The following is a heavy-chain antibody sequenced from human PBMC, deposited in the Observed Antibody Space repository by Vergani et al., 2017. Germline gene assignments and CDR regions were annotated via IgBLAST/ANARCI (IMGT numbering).Heavy chain of an antibody. CDR3: AAVGGSGSYGAFDI. J-gene: IGHJ3*02. CDR2: SVVGSGNT. Sequence: QMQLVQSGPEVKKPGTSVKVSCKASGFTFTSSAVQWVRQARGQRLEWIGWSVVGSGNTNYAQKFQERVTITRDMSTSTAYMELSSLRSEDTAVYYCAAVGGSGSYGAFDIWGQGTMVTVSS. V-gene: IGHV1-58*01. CDR1: GFTFTSSA. D-gene: IGHD3-10*01.